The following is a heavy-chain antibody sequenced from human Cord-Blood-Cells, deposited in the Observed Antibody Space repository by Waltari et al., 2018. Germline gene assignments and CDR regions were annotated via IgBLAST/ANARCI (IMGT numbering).Heavy chain of an antibody. CDR2: INHSGST. CDR1: GGSFSGYY. J-gene: IGHJ4*02. CDR3: ARGENWGFDY. Sequence: QVQLQQWGAGLLKPSETLSLTCAVYGGSFSGYYWSWIRQPPGKGLEWIGEINHSGSTNYNPSLKSRVTISVDTSKNQFSLKLSSVTAADTAVYYCARGENWGFDYWGQGTLVTVSS. V-gene: IGHV4-34*01. D-gene: IGHD7-27*01.